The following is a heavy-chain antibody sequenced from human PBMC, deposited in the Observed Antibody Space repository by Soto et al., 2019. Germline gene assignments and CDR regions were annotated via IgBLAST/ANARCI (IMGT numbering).Heavy chain of an antibody. Sequence: SETLSLTCTVSGGSISSYYWSWIRQPPGKGLEWIGYIYYSGSTNYNPSLKSRVTISVDTSKNQFSLKLSSVTAADTAVYYCARHNCSGGSCYSPYYYYMDVWGKGTTVTVSS. CDR3: ARHNCSGGSCYSPYYYYMDV. D-gene: IGHD2-15*01. V-gene: IGHV4-59*08. CDR1: GGSISSYY. J-gene: IGHJ6*03. CDR2: IYYSGST.